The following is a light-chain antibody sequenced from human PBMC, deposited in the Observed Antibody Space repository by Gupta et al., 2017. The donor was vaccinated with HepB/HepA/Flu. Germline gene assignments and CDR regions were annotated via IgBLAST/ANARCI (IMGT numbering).Light chain of an antibody. CDR3: GTWHSSLTAGV. Sequence: QSVLTQPPSVSAAPGQKVTISCSGSRTNIGNNYVSWYQQLPGTAPKLLIYENNKRPSGIPDRFSGSKSGTSATLGNTGLQTGDEADYYCGTWHSSLTAGVFGGGTKLTVL. J-gene: IGLJ2*01. CDR2: ENN. CDR1: RTNIGNNY. V-gene: IGLV1-51*02.